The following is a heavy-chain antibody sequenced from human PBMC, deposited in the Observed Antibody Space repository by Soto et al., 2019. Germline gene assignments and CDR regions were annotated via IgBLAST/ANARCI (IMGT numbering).Heavy chain of an antibody. Sequence: QVQLVQSGAEVKKPGSSVKVSCKASGGTFSSYAISWVRQAPGQGLEWMGGIIPIFGTANYAQKFQGRVTITADESTSTAYMELSSLRSEDTAVYYCARDSKVGYCISTSCSYGMDVWGQGTTVTVSS. CDR2: IIPIFGTA. CDR3: ARDSKVGYCISTSCSYGMDV. V-gene: IGHV1-69*12. D-gene: IGHD2-2*03. CDR1: GGTFSSYA. J-gene: IGHJ6*02.